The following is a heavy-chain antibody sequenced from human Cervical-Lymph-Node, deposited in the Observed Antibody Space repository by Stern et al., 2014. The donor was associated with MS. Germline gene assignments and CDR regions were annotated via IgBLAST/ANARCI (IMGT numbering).Heavy chain of an antibody. Sequence: VQLVQSGPEVKKPGESLKISCKGYGFTLTTYGIGWVRKLPGQGLACVGIIDPGDSNTKYSPSFQGQVTISADKSITTAYLQWSSLKASDTAMYYCARVDTGMVTPFDYWGQGTLVTVSS. J-gene: IGHJ4*02. CDR1: GFTLTTYG. CDR2: IDPGDSNT. D-gene: IGHD5-18*01. V-gene: IGHV5-51*01. CDR3: ARVDTGMVTPFDY.